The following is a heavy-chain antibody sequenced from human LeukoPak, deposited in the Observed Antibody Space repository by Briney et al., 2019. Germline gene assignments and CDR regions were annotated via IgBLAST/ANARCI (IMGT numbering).Heavy chain of an antibody. CDR3: ARCIAARPLSCSYDY. V-gene: IGHV6-1*01. CDR1: GDSVSSNSAA. CDR2: TYYRSKWYN. D-gene: IGHD6-6*01. Sequence: SQTLSLTCAISGDSVSSNSAAWNWIRQSPSRGLEWLGRTYYRSKWYNDYAVSVKSRITINPDTSRNQFSLQLNSVTPEDTAVYYCARCIAARPLSCSYDYWGQGTLVTVSS. J-gene: IGHJ4*02.